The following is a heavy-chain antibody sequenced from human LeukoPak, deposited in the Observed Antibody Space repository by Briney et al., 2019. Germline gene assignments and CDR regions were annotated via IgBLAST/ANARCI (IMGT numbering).Heavy chain of an antibody. Sequence: ASVKVSCKASGYTFTGYYMHWVRQAPGQGLEWMGWINPSSGGTNYAQKFQGRVTLTRDTSISTAYMELSRLRSDDTAVYYCVSYGDLGPFDYWGQGTLVTVSS. J-gene: IGHJ4*02. CDR1: GYTFTGYY. V-gene: IGHV1-2*02. CDR3: VSYGDLGPFDY. CDR2: INPSSGGT. D-gene: IGHD3-10*01.